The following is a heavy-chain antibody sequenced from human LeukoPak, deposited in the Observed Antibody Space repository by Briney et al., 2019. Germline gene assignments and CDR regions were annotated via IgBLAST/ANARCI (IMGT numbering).Heavy chain of an antibody. Sequence: GGSLRLSCAASGFTFSSYAMSWVRQAPGKGLEWVSAISGSGGSTYYADSVKGRFTLSRDNSKNTLYLQMNSLRAEDTAVYYCAGRYCSGGTCYHFDYWGQGTLVTVSS. CDR3: AGRYCSGGTCYHFDY. CDR1: GFTFSSYA. CDR2: ISGSGGST. D-gene: IGHD2-15*01. J-gene: IGHJ4*02. V-gene: IGHV3-23*01.